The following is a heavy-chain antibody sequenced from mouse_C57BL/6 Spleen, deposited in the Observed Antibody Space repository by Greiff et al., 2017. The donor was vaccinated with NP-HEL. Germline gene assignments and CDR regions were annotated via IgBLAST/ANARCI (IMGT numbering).Heavy chain of an antibody. V-gene: IGHV1-85*01. CDR3: ARRVLRYFDD. Sequence: VMLVESGPELVKPGASVKLSCKASGYTFTSYDINWVKQRPGQGLEWIGWIYPRDGSTKYNEKFKGKATLTVDTSSSTAYMELRSRTTEDAAVYFVARRVLRYFDDWGQGTTLTVSS. CDR1: GYTFTSYD. CDR2: IYPRDGST. D-gene: IGHD1-1*01. J-gene: IGHJ2*01.